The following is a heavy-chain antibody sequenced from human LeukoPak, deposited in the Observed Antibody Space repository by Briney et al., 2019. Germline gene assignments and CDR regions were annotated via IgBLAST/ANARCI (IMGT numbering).Heavy chain of an antibody. D-gene: IGHD3-16*01. CDR1: GDSFRSYQ. V-gene: IGHV4-59*01. Sequence: PSETLSLTCTVSGDSFRSYQWSSLRQPPGPGLQWIGYISSSGSTSYNPSLKSRLTISVDMSKSPFSLKLTSVTAADTAVYYCARVGRGDHTWGSYYCDHWGQGTLVSVSS. J-gene: IGHJ4*02. CDR2: ISSSGST. CDR3: ARVGRGDHTWGSYYCDH.